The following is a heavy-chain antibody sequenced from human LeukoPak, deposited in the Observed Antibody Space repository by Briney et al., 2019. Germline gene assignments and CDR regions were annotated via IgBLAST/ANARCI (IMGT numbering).Heavy chain of an antibody. J-gene: IGHJ6*02. CDR1: GFTFSSYW. Sequence: PGGSLRLSCAASGFTFSSYWMHWVRQAPGKGLVWVSRINSDGSSTSYADSVKGRFTISRDNAKNTLYLQMNSLRAEDTAVYYCAKDLGSGWKYYYYYYGMDVWGQGTTVTVSS. D-gene: IGHD6-19*01. CDR2: INSDGSST. V-gene: IGHV3-74*01. CDR3: AKDLGSGWKYYYYYYGMDV.